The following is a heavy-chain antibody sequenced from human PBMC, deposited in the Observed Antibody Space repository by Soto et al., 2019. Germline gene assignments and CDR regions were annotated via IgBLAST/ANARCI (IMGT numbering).Heavy chain of an antibody. Sequence: PGGSLRLSCAASGFTVSSNYMSWVRQAPGKGLEWVSVIYSGGSTYYADSVKGRFTISRDNSKNTLYLQMNSLRAEDTAVYYCARTRRYDSSGYYLDYWGQGTLVTVSS. V-gene: IGHV3-53*01. D-gene: IGHD3-22*01. CDR1: GFTVSSNY. CDR2: IYSGGST. CDR3: ARTRRYDSSGYYLDY. J-gene: IGHJ4*02.